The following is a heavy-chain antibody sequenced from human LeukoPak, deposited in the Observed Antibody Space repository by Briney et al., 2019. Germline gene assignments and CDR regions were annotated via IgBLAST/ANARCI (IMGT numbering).Heavy chain of an antibody. CDR1: GFTFSSYS. J-gene: IGHJ6*02. CDR3: ASSDLADYYYYGMDV. V-gene: IGHV3-21*01. D-gene: IGHD2-21*02. CDR2: ISSSSSYR. Sequence: GGSLRLSCAASGFTFSSYSMNWVRKAPGKGLEWVSSISSSSSYRYYADSVKGRFTISRDNAKNSLYLQMNSLRAEDTAVYYCASSDLADYYYYGMDVWGQGTTVTVSS.